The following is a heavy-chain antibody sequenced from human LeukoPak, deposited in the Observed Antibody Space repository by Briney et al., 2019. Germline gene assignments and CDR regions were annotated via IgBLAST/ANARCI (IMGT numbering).Heavy chain of an antibody. V-gene: IGHV1-8*01. CDR1: GYTFTSYD. CDR2: MNPNSGNT. Sequence: ASVKVSCKASGYTFTSYDINWVRQATGQGLEWMGWMNPNSGNTGYAQKFQGRVTMTRNTSISTAYMELSSLRSEDTAVYYCARAQGGFGELSYYFDYWGQGTLVTVSS. D-gene: IGHD3-10*01. CDR3: ARAQGGFGELSYYFDY. J-gene: IGHJ4*02.